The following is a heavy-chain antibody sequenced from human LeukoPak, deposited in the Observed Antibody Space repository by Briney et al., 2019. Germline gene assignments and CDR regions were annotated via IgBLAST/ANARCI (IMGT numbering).Heavy chain of an antibody. CDR1: GYTFTSYG. CDR2: ISAYNGNT. Sequence: PLASVKVSCKASGYTFTSYGISWVRQAPGQGLEWMGWISAYNGNTNYAQKLQGRVTVTTDTSTSTAYMELRSLRSDDTAVYYCARTYYYGSGSRHFDYWGQGTLVTVSS. D-gene: IGHD3-10*01. J-gene: IGHJ4*02. V-gene: IGHV1-18*01. CDR3: ARTYYYGSGSRHFDY.